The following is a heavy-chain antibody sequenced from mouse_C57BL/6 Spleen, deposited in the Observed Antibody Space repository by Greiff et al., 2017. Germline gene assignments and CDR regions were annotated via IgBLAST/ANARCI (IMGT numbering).Heavy chain of an antibody. Sequence: EVQLQQSGGGLVQPGGSLSLSCAASGFTFTDYYMSWVRQPPGKALEWLGFIRNKANGYTTEYSASVQGRFTISRDNSQSILYLQMNALRAEDSATYYCARYRSNYGYAMDYWGQGTSVTVSS. CDR2: IRNKANGYTT. D-gene: IGHD2-5*01. CDR1: GFTFTDYY. J-gene: IGHJ4*01. CDR3: ARYRSNYGYAMDY. V-gene: IGHV7-3*01.